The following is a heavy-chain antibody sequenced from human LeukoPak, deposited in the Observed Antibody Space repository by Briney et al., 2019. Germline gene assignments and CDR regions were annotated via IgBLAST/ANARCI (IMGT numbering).Heavy chain of an antibody. CDR2: IYPSDSDT. D-gene: IGHD2-2*01. J-gene: IGHJ4*02. Sequence: GESLKISCQGSGYNFTTYWIGWVRQMPGKGLEWVGIIYPSDSDTRYSPSFQGQVTISADKSITTAYLQWSSLKASDTAMYYCARRSRGLDYWGQGTLVTVSS. CDR1: GYNFTTYW. V-gene: IGHV5-51*01. CDR3: ARRSRGLDY.